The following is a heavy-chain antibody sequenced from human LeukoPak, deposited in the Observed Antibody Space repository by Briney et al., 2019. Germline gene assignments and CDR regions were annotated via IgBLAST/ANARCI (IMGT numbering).Heavy chain of an antibody. CDR3: ARDSHKLHSSAYFYFFDY. V-gene: IGHV3-53*05. CDR1: GFPVSSDY. D-gene: IGHD3-22*01. Sequence: GGSLLLSCAASGFPVSSDYMGWVRQAPGKGLEYVSIIYGGGDTFYADSVKGRFTISRDNSKNTLYLQMNSLRAEDTAVYYCARDSHKLHSSAYFYFFDYWGQGTLVSVSS. CDR2: IYGGGDT. J-gene: IGHJ4*02.